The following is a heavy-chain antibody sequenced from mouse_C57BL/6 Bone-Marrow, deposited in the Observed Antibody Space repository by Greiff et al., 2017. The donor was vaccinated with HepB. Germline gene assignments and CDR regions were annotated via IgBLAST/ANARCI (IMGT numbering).Heavy chain of an antibody. Sequence: EVQLQQSGPELVKPGASVKISCKASGYTFTDYYMNWVKQSHGKSLEWIGDINPNNGGTSYNQKFKGKATLTVDKSSSTAYMELRSLTSEDSAVDYCARKRDGTHYFDYWGQGTTLTVSS. CDR3: ARKRDGTHYFDY. J-gene: IGHJ2*01. CDR1: GYTFTDYY. D-gene: IGHD2-3*01. CDR2: INPNNGGT. V-gene: IGHV1-26*01.